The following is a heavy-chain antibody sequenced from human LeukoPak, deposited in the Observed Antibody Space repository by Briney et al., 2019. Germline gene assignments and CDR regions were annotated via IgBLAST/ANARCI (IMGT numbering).Heavy chain of an antibody. CDR3: VRDRAPWGGALGGAKGMDV. J-gene: IGHJ6*04. D-gene: IGHD3-10*01. CDR2: ISYEGSVT. V-gene: IGHV3-30*04. Sequence: PGKSLRLSCAASGFTFSNYAFHWVRQPLGKGLEWAAVISYEGSVTYYADSVKGRFTISRDNSKNTLDLQMNSLRVEDTAVYYCVRDRAPWGGALGGAKGMDVWGEGTTVTVSS. CDR1: GFTFSNYA.